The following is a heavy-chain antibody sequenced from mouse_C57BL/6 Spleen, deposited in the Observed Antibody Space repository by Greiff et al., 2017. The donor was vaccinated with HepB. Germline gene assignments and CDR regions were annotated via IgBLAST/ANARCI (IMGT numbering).Heavy chain of an antibody. D-gene: IGHD4-1*01. J-gene: IGHJ2*01. CDR1: GYSITSGYY. CDR2: ISYDGSN. V-gene: IGHV3-6*01. Sequence: EVKLVESGPGLVKPSQSLSLTCSVTGYSITSGYYWNWIRQFPGNKLEWMGYISYDGSNNYNPSLKNRISITRDTSKNQFFLKLNSVTTEDTATYYCARISNWDYFDDWGQGTTLTVSS. CDR3: ARISNWDYFDD.